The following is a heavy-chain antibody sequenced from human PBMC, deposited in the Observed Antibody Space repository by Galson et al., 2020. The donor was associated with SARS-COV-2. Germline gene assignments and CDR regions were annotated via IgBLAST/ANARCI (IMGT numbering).Heavy chain of an antibody. J-gene: IGHJ3*02. CDR2: ISFDGSYK. V-gene: IGHV3-30*04. CDR3: ARTPVVIGGGGLDT. D-gene: IGHD3-22*01. Sequence: PGGSLRLSCVASEAIFSGYPMHWVRQAPGKGLEWVAVISFDGSYKFYADSVKGRFTISRDQSKKTVYLEMKSLRAEDTAVYYCARTPVVIGGGGLDTWGQGTLVTVSS. CDR1: EAIFSGYP.